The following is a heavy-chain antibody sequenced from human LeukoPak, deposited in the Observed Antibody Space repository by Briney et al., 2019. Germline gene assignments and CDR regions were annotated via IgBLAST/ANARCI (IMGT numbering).Heavy chain of an antibody. J-gene: IGHJ4*02. V-gene: IGHV3-30*04. CDR1: GFNFRSFA. D-gene: IGHD3-3*01. CDR2: ISFDGSNK. Sequence: GRSLRLSCAASGFNFRSFAMHWVRQAPGKGLEWVAVISFDGSNKYYADSVKGRFTISRDSSKNTLYLQMNSLRAEDTAVYYCASGDYDFWSGYPKSKGYYFDRWGQGTLVTVSS. CDR3: ASGDYDFWSGYPKSKGYYFDR.